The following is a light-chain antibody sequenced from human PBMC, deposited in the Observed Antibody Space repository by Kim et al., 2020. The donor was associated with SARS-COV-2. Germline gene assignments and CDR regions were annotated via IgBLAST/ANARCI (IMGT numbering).Light chain of an antibody. CDR2: EVT. CDR3: ISYTSTYRYV. CDR1: RREMRRYSL. V-gene: IGLV2-18*02. J-gene: IGLJ1*01. Sequence: TTSCTGTRREMRRYSLVSWYQQPPRTAPKLIIYEVTTRPSGVPDRFSVSKSDNVASLTISGLRAEDEADYYCISYTSTYRYVFGSGTKVTVL.